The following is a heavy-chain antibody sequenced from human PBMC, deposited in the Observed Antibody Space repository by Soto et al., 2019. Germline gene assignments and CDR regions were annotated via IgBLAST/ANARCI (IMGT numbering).Heavy chain of an antibody. J-gene: IGHJ5*02. CDR3: ERVGTPGSGGSCFSPWFAP. CDR1: GGSVSSGSYY. V-gene: IGHV4-61*01. D-gene: IGHD2-15*01. Sequence: PSEPLSLTFTVSGGSVSSGSYYWSWIRQPPGKGLEWIGYIYYSGSTNYNPSLKSRVTISVDTSKNQFSLKLSSVTAADTAVYYCERVGTPGSGGSCFSPWFAPWGQGPLLTVSS. CDR2: IYYSGST.